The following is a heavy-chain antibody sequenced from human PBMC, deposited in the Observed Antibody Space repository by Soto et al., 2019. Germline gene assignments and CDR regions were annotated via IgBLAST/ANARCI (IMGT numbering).Heavy chain of an antibody. D-gene: IGHD1-1*01. Sequence: PSETLSLTCTVSGGSISSAAYYWSWIRQRPGKGLEWIGYIYYSGSTYYNPSLKSRLTMSVDTSMNQFSLKLNSVTAADTAVYYCAREPGGYKLDYWGQGTLVTVSS. CDR2: IYYSGST. CDR1: GGSISSAAYY. J-gene: IGHJ4*02. V-gene: IGHV4-31*03. CDR3: AREPGGYKLDY.